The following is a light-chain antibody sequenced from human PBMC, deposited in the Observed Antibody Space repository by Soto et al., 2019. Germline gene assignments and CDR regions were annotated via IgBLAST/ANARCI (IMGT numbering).Light chain of an antibody. CDR1: QTISSW. CDR2: KAS. J-gene: IGKJ1*01. CDR3: QHYNSYSEG. Sequence: DIQMTQSPSTLSGSVGDRVTITCRASQTISSWLAWYQQKPGKAPKLLIYKASTLKSGVPSRFSGSGSGTEITLTIGSLQPDDFATYYCQHYNSYSEGFGQGAKVDMK. V-gene: IGKV1-5*03.